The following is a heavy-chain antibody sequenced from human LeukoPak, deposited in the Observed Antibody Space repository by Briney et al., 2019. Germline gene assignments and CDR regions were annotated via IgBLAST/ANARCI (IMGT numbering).Heavy chain of an antibody. CDR2: MYSNGKT. V-gene: IGHV4-4*07. D-gene: IGHD5-18*01. CDR1: GGSISNYY. J-gene: IGHJ6*03. Sequence: SETLSLTCTVSGGSISNYYWSRLRQPAGKGLEWIGRMYSNGKTNKNPSLQSRLTMSLDTSTNQFSLKLTSVTAADTAIYYCARDRPDGYSHGHYYYYMDVWGKGTTVTVS. CDR3: ARDRPDGYSHGHYYYYMDV.